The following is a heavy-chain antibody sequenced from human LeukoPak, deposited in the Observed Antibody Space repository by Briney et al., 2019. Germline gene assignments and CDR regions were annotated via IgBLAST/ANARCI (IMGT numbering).Heavy chain of an antibody. CDR3: TTAGFDSSGYWLN. D-gene: IGHD3-22*01. CDR1: GFTFSSYR. V-gene: IGHV3-15*01. J-gene: IGHJ4*02. Sequence: GGSLRLSCAASGFTFSSYRMNWVRQAPGKGLEWVGRIKSKTDGGTTDYAAPVIGRFTISRDDSKNTLYLQMNSLKTEDTAVYYCTTAGFDSSGYWLNWGQGTLVTVSS. CDR2: IKSKTDGGTT.